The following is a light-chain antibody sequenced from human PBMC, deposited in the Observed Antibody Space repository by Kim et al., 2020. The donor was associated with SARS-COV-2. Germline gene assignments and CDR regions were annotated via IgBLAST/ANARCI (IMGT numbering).Light chain of an antibody. CDR2: DVS. J-gene: IGLJ3*02. CDR3: SSDTSSSTA. V-gene: IGLV2-14*01. Sequence: QSVLTQPASVTGSPGQAITISCTGTSSDVGGYNYVSWYQQHPGKAPKLMIYDVSKRPSGVSNRFSGSKSGNTASLTISGLQAEDEADYYCSSDTSSSTAFGGGTQLTVL. CDR1: SSDVGGYNY.